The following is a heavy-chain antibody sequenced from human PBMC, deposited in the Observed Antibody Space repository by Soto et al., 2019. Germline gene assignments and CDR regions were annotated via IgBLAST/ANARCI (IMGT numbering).Heavy chain of an antibody. D-gene: IGHD3-3*01. CDR3: ARVIMFFGLANPGGYSAH. J-gene: IGHJ1*01. Sequence: ASVKVSCKASGYTFSNFGLSWVRQAPGQGLEWMGWISPSNGQTIYAQNFHGRVTMTTDTSTATAHMELRSLISDDTAVYYCARVIMFFGLANPGGYSAHCVHGT. V-gene: IGHV1-18*01. CDR1: GYTFSNFG. CDR2: ISPSNGQT.